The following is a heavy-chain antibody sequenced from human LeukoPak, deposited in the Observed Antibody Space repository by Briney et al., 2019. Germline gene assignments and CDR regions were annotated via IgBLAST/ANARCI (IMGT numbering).Heavy chain of an antibody. J-gene: IGHJ4*02. CDR1: GGSNYA. V-gene: IGHV1-69*06. Sequence: SVKVSCKSSGGSNYAISWVRQAPGQGLEWMGGIIPIFGTTNYAQKFQGRVTIAADKSTSTAYMELSSLRSEDTAVYYCAKVPRYSFAIFDYWGQGTLVTVSS. D-gene: IGHD5-18*01. CDR3: AKVPRYSFAIFDY. CDR2: IIPIFGTT.